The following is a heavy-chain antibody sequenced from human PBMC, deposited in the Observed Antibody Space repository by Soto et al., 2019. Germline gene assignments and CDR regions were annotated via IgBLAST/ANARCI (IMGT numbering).Heavy chain of an antibody. V-gene: IGHV4-34*01. J-gene: IGHJ3*02. CDR3: ASGNQSGYCSSTSCSVAFDI. D-gene: IGHD2-2*01. Sequence: PSETLSLTCAVYGGSFSGYYWSWIRQPPGKGLEWIGEINHSGSTNYNPSLKSRVTISVDTSKNQFSLKLSSVTAADTAVYYCASGNQSGYCSSTSCSVAFDIWGQGTMVTVSS. CDR1: GGSFSGYY. CDR2: INHSGST.